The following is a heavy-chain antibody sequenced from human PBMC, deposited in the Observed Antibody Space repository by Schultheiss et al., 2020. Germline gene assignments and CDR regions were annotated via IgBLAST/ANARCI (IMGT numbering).Heavy chain of an antibody. CDR2: IYSRGST. D-gene: IGHD5-12*01. J-gene: IGHJ4*02. CDR3: ARQDGYRGHFEY. CDR1: GDSVNTDNDY. Sequence: SETLSLTCTVSGDSVNTDNDYWSWIRQPPGKGLEWIGYIYSRGSTRYLPSLKGRVTMSVDTSSNRFSLKLTAVTAADTAVYYCARQDGYRGHFEYWGQGTLVTVSS. V-gene: IGHV4-61*01.